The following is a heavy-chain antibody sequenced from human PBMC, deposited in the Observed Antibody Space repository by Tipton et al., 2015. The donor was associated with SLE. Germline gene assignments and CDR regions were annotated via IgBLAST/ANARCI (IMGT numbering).Heavy chain of an antibody. J-gene: IGHJ2*01. CDR3: AREGQQLVYFDL. V-gene: IGHV4-59*12. CDR2: IYYIGST. Sequence: TLSLTCTVSGGSISSYYWSWIRQPPGKGLEWIGYIYYIGSTNYNPSLKSRVTISVDTSKNQFSLKLSSVTAADTAVYYCAREGQQLVYFDLWGRGTLVTVSS. CDR1: GGSISSYY. D-gene: IGHD6-13*01.